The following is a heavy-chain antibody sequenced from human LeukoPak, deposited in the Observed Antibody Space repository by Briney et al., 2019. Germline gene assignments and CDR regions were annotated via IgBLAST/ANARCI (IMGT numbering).Heavy chain of an antibody. V-gene: IGHV4-4*07. D-gene: IGHD6-6*01. CDR1: GGSLSSY. CDR2: LYASGST. CDR3: ARDSNLEYSSSRGLGR. J-gene: IGHJ4*02. Sequence: SETLSLTCTVSGGSLSSYWSWIRQPAGKGLEWIGRLYASGSTYYNPFLKSRVTMSVDTSKNQFSLRLTTVTAADTAVYYCARDSNLEYSSSRGLGRWGQGTLVTVSS.